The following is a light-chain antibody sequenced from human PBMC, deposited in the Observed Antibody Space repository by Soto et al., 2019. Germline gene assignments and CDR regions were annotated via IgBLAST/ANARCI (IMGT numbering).Light chain of an antibody. CDR2: AAS. Sequence: DIQMNQSPTSLSASVGDRVTITCRASQTLDTYLNWFQQGPGQGPKLLIYAASELQSGVPSRFSGSGSGTEFTLTISSLQPEDFATYYCQQSYLTPFTFGGGTKVEIK. CDR1: QTLDTY. V-gene: IGKV1-39*01. J-gene: IGKJ4*01. CDR3: QQSYLTPFT.